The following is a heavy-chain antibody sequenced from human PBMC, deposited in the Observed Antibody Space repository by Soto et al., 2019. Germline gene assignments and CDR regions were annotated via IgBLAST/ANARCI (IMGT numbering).Heavy chain of an antibody. D-gene: IGHD3-22*01. J-gene: IGHJ4*02. V-gene: IGHV4-30-4*01. CDR2: IDSTVNT. Sequence: QVQLQESGPGLVKPSQTLSLTCTVSGASISGGDYYWTWIRQPPGKGLEWIGSIDSTVNTYSNPSLESRLSISVDPSNAQFALRLTSVTAPNTAIYYCARATYDSSTYYLDYWGQGTLVTVSS. CDR3: ARATYDSSTYYLDY. CDR1: GASISGGDYY.